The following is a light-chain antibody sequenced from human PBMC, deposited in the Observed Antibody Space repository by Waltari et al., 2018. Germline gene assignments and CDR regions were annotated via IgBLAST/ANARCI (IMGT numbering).Light chain of an antibody. J-gene: IGKJ2*01. V-gene: IGKV3-15*01. CDR1: QSVTTN. CDR2: GAS. CDR3: QQYNNLPPYI. Sequence: ETVMTQSPSTLSLSPGDRATLSCRASQSVTTNLAWYQKKPGQAPRLLIYGASIRATGIPARFSCRGAGTEFTLTISSLQSEDFAVYYCQQYNNLPPYIFGQGSQLEI.